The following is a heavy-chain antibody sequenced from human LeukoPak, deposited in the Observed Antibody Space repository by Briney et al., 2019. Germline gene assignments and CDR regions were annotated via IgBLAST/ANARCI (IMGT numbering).Heavy chain of an antibody. CDR3: ARDLSIAVAGTPRYFDY. CDR2: ISSSSSYI. J-gene: IGHJ4*02. D-gene: IGHD6-19*01. CDR1: GFTFSSYS. Sequence: GGSLRLSCAASGFTFSSYSMNWVRQAPGKGLEWVSSISSSSSYIYYADSVKGRFTISRDNAKNSLYLQMNSLRAEDTAVYYCARDLSIAVAGTPRYFDYRGQGTLVTVSS. V-gene: IGHV3-21*01.